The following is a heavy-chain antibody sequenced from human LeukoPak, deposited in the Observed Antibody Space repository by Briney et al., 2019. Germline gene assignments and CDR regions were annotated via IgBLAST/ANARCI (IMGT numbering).Heavy chain of an antibody. Sequence: ASVKVSCKTSGCTFTDFSIHWVRQAPGQGLEWMGIINPTGGSAGFAQKFQGRVTMTRDMSTSTFYMELSSLRSEDTAVYYCARGHGSGYTNYFDPWGQGTLVTVSS. J-gene: IGHJ5*02. CDR1: GCTFTDFS. V-gene: IGHV1-46*01. CDR3: ARGHGSGYTNYFDP. D-gene: IGHD3-10*01. CDR2: INPTGGSA.